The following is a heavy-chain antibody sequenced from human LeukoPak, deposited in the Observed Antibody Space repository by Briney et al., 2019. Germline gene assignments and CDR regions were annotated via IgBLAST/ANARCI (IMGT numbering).Heavy chain of an antibody. CDR2: IYSGGST. CDR1: GFTVSSNY. D-gene: IGHD3-3*01. V-gene: IGHV3-53*05. Sequence: GGSLRLSCAASGFTVSSNYMSWVRQAPGKGLEWVSVIYSGGSTYYADSVKGRFTISRDNAKNSLYLQMNSLRAEDTALYYCAKGRAPYYDFWSGYYHYWGQGTLVTVSS. CDR3: AKGRAPYYDFWSGYYHY. J-gene: IGHJ4*02.